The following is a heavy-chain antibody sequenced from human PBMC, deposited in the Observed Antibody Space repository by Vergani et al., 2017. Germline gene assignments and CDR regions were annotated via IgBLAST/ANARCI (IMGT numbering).Heavy chain of an antibody. Sequence: QVQLVQSGAEVKKPGASVKVSCKASGYTFTSHGITWVRQAPGQGLEWMGWISAYNGNTDYEQNLQDRVTMTTDTSTNTAYMELRSLRSDDTDVYYCAREVRGCSRTSCSPYYFDYWGEGTLVTVSS. V-gene: IGHV1-18*01. J-gene: IGHJ4*02. CDR1: GYTFTSHG. CDR2: ISAYNGNT. CDR3: AREVRGCSRTSCSPYYFDY. D-gene: IGHD2-2*01.